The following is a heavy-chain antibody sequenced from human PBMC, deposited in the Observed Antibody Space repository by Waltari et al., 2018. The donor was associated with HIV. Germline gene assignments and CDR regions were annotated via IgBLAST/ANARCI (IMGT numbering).Heavy chain of an antibody. CDR3: ARGRYERHYCSGCSCYSDY. CDR1: GYTFTSYD. Sequence: QVQLVQSGAEVKKPGASVKVSCKASGYTFTSYDINWVRQATGQGLEWMGWVHPNSVNTGYAQKVQGRVTMTMNTSISTAYMELSSLRSEDTAVYYCARGRYERHYCSGCSCYSDYWGQGTLVTVSS. D-gene: IGHD2-15*01. V-gene: IGHV1-8*01. J-gene: IGHJ4*02. CDR2: VHPNSVNT.